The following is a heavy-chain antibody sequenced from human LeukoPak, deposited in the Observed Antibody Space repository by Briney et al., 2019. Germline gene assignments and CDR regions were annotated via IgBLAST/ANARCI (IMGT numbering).Heavy chain of an antibody. V-gene: IGHV7-4-1*02. CDR3: ARNNADGEGRFSY. J-gene: IGHJ4*02. D-gene: IGHD3-10*01. CDR2: INTNTGNP. Sequence: ASVKVSCKASGYRFTNYAMNWVRQAPGQGLEWMGWINTNTGNPTYGQGFTGRFVFSSDTSVSTAYLQISSLKAEDTAVYYCARNNADGEGRFSYWGQGTLVTVSS. CDR1: GYRFTNYA.